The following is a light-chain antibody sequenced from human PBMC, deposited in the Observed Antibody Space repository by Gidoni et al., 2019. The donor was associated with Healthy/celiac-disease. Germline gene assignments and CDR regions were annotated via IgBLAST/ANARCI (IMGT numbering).Light chain of an antibody. CDR1: SSNIGSNY. Sequence: QSVLTQPPSASGPPGQRVTISCSGRSSNIGSNYVYWYRQLPGTAPKLLIYRNNQRPSGVPDRFSGSKSGTSASRAISGLRSEDEADYYWAAWDDSLSAWVFGGGTKLTVL. V-gene: IGLV1-47*01. CDR3: AAWDDSLSAWV. J-gene: IGLJ3*02. CDR2: RNN.